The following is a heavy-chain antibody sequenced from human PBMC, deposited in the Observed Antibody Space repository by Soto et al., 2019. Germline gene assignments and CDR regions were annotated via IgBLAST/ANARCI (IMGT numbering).Heavy chain of an antibody. D-gene: IGHD3-10*01. V-gene: IGHV3-33*01. J-gene: IGHJ4*02. CDR3: ARDRVTMVRGVISGFDY. CDR2: IWYDGSNK. Sequence: QVQLVESGGGVVQPGRSLRLSCAASGFTFSSYGMHWVRQAPGKGLEWVAVIWYDGSNKYYADSVKGRFTISRDNSKNTLYLQMNSLRAEDTAVYYCARDRVTMVRGVISGFDYWGQGTLVTVSS. CDR1: GFTFSSYG.